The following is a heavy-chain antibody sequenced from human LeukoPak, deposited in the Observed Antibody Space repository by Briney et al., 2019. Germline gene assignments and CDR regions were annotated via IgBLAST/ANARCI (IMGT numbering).Heavy chain of an antibody. CDR1: GEYFSTYY. V-gene: IGHV4-34*01. CDR2: INHSGGT. D-gene: IGHD2-21*01. Sequence: SETLSLTCAVYGEYFSTYYYSWIRQPPGKGLEWIGEINHSGGTNYNPSLKSGLTISVDMSKKQFFLRLRSVTAADTAMFYCARPGLAYCGGDCYSSDGYYFDYWGQGTLVTVSS. J-gene: IGHJ4*02. CDR3: ARPGLAYCGGDCYSSDGYYFDY.